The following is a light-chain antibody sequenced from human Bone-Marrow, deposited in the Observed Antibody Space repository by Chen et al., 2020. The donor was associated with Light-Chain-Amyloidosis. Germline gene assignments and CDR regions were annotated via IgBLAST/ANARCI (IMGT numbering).Light chain of an antibody. V-gene: IGLV2-11*01. Sequence: QPALTQPRPVSGSPRQSITISCPGTSGDVGGYYFVSWYQQHPGKAPKLIIYDVSKRPPGVPYRFSGSKSGNTASLTVHGLQAEDEADYYFSSYAGSYTWVFGGGTKLTVL. CDR3: SSYAGSYTWV. J-gene: IGLJ3*02. CDR1: SGDVGGYYF. CDR2: DVS.